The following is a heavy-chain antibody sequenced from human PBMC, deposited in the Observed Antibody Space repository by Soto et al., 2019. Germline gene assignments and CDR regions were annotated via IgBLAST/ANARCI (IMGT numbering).Heavy chain of an antibody. Sequence: ASVKVSCKASGYTFTVYYMHWVRQAPGQGLEWMGWINPKSGGTMYPQKFQGRVTMTWDTSISTAYMALTRLRSDDTAVYYCARDLEKGGGSAGFDYWGQGTLVTVSS. CDR2: INPKSGGT. CDR3: ARDLEKGGGSAGFDY. CDR1: GYTFTVYY. V-gene: IGHV1-2*02. J-gene: IGHJ4*02. D-gene: IGHD2-15*01.